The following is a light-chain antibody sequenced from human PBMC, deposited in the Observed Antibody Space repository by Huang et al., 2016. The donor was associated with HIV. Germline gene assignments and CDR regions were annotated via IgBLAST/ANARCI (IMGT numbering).Light chain of an antibody. Sequence: EIVLTQSPATLSLSPGEKVTLSCRASQSVSSFLAWYQQNPGQAPRLLIYDASNRATGIPARFSGSGSGTDFTLTISSLEPEDCAVYYCQQRSNWPPLTFGGGTKVEIK. CDR2: DAS. V-gene: IGKV3-11*01. CDR1: QSVSSF. J-gene: IGKJ4*01. CDR3: QQRSNWPPLT.